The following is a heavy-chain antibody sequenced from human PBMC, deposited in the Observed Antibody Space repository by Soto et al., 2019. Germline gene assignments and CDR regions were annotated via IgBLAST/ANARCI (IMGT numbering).Heavy chain of an antibody. CDR1: GFTFSDYC. Sequence: GGSLRLSCAASGFTFSDYCMSWIRQAPGKGLEWVSYISSSSSYTNYADSVKGRFTISRDNAKNSLYLQMNSLRAEEAAVYYCASFPVATVANDYGGQGTLVTVSS. D-gene: IGHD5-12*01. J-gene: IGHJ4*02. V-gene: IGHV3-11*06. CDR3: ASFPVATVANDY. CDR2: ISSSSSYT.